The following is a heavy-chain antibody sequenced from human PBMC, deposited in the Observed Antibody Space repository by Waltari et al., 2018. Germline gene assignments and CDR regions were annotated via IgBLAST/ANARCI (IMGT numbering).Heavy chain of an antibody. CDR2: INKSGST. D-gene: IGHD6-6*01. V-gene: IGHV4-4*02. CDR3: ARDCPSSSGYYGMDV. CDR1: GGSISSSNW. Sequence: QVQLQESGPGLVKPSGTLSLTCAVSGGSISSSNWWSWVRQPPGKGLEWIGEINKSGSTNDNPSLKSRVTISEDKSKNQFSLKLSSVAAADTAVYYCARDCPSSSGYYGMDVWGQGTTVTVSS. J-gene: IGHJ6*02.